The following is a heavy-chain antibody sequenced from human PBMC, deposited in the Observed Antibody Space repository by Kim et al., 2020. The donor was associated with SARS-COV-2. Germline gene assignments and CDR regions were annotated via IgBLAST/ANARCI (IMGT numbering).Heavy chain of an antibody. V-gene: IGHV3-13*04. CDR2: IGTAGDT. CDR3: ARGSRSYDYVWGSYPLAPVTSPSAFDI. Sequence: GGSLRLSCAASGFTFSSYDMHWVRQATGKGLEWVSAIGTAGDTYYPGSVKGRFTISRENAKNSLYLQMNSLRAGDTAVYYCARGSRSYDYVWGSYPLAPVTSPSAFDIWGQGTMVTVSS. D-gene: IGHD3-16*02. CDR1: GFTFSSYD. J-gene: IGHJ3*02.